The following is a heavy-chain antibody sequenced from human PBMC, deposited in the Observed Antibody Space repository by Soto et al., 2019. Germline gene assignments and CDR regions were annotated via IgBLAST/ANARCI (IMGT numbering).Heavy chain of an antibody. CDR1: GYTFTSYD. CDR2: MNHNSGNT. CDR3: ARGQGFLPGAFDI. Sequence: GXSVKVSYKASGYTFTSYDINLVRHSTGQGLEWMGWMNHNSGNTGYAQKFQGRVTMTRNTSISTAYMELSSLRSEDTAVYYCARGQGFLPGAFDIWGQGTMVTVSS. D-gene: IGHD3-3*01. V-gene: IGHV1-8*01. J-gene: IGHJ3*02.